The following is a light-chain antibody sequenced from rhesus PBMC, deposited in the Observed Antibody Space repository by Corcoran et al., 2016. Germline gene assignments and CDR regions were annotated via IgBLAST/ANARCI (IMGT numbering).Light chain of an antibody. CDR3: QQYFDFPLT. J-gene: IGKJ4*01. CDR2: AAS. Sequence: DIQMTQSPSALSASVGDRVTISCRASQNIYTYLAWYQQKPWKAPKLLIYAASSLQTGIPSRFSGSGSGTDFTLTISSLQPEDSAAFYCQQYFDFPLTFGVGTKVEF. V-gene: IGKV1S8*01. CDR1: QNIYTY.